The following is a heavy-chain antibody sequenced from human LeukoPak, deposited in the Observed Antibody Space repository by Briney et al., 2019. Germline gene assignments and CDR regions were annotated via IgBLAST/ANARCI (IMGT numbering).Heavy chain of an antibody. J-gene: IGHJ5*02. CDR2: INTNTGNP. CDR1: GYTFTGYY. D-gene: IGHD6-6*01. V-gene: IGHV7-4-1*02. Sequence: ASVKVSCKASGYTFTGYYMHWVRQAPGQGLEWMGWINTNTGNPTYAQGFTGRFVFSLDTSVSTAYLQISSLKAEDTAVYYCARDRGRRYSSSFDWFAPWGQGTLVTVSS. CDR3: ARDRGRRYSSSFDWFAP.